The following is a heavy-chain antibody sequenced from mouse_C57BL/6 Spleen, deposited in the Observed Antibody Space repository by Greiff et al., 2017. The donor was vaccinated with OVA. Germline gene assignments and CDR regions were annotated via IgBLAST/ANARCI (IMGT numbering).Heavy chain of an antibody. CDR2: IYPRSGNT. CDR3: AREGVVAPAMDY. V-gene: IGHV1-81*01. Sequence: QVQLQQSVAELARPGASVKLSCKASGYTFTSYGISWVKQRTGQGLEWIGEIYPRSGNTYYNEKFKGKATLTADKSSSTAYLELRSLTSEESAVYFCAREGVVAPAMDYWGQGTSVTVSS. D-gene: IGHD1-1*01. J-gene: IGHJ4*01. CDR1: GYTFTSYG.